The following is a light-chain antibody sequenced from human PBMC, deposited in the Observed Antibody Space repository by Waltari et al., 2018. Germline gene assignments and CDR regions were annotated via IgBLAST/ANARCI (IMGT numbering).Light chain of an antibody. CDR2: AAS. CDR3: LQDYIYPRT. J-gene: IGKJ1*01. Sequence: AIRITQSPSSLSASTGDRVTITCRASQSISSYLAWYQQKPGKAPKVLIYAASTLQSGVPSRFSGSGSGTDFTLTISCLQSEDFATYYCLQDYIYPRTFGQGTKVELK. CDR1: QSISSY. V-gene: IGKV1-8*01.